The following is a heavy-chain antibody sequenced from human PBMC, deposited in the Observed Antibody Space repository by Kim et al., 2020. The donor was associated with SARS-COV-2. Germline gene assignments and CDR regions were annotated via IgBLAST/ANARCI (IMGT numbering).Heavy chain of an antibody. V-gene: IGHV1-46*01. J-gene: IGHJ3*01. D-gene: IGHD5-12*01. CDR1: GYPFTNFY. Sequence: ASVKVSCKASGYPFTNFYVHWVRQAPGQGLQWIGVINSNSGKTTYGPEFQGRVTVTRETSTETVSLELTSLKSDDTAIYYCAREWPGYKGTLALWGQGTMLTVSS. CDR2: INSNSGKT. CDR3: AREWPGYKGTLAL.